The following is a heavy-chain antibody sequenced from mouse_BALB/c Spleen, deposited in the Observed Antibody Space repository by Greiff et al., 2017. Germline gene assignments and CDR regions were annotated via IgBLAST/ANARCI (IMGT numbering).Heavy chain of an antibody. CDR3: SPTERVVYAMDY. Sequence: VQLKQSGAELVKPGASVKLSCTASGFNIKDTYMHWVKQRPEQGLEWIGRIDPANGNTKYDPKFQGKATITADTSSNTAYLQLSSLTSEDTAVCYCSPTERVVYAMDYWGQGTSVTVSS. J-gene: IGHJ4*01. CDR2: IDPANGNT. D-gene: IGHD1-1*02. CDR1: GFNIKDTY. V-gene: IGHV14-3*02.